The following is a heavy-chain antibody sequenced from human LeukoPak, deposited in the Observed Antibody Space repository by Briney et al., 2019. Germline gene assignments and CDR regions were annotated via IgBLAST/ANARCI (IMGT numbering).Heavy chain of an antibody. Sequence: PSETLSLTCTVSGGSISSYYWSWIRQPPGKGLEWIGYIYYSGSTNYNPSLKSRVTISVDTSKNQFSLKLSSVTAADTAVYYCARDIYCSSTSCSYDAFDIWGQGTMVTVSS. CDR1: GGSISSYY. D-gene: IGHD2-2*01. CDR3: ARDIYCSSTSCSYDAFDI. J-gene: IGHJ3*02. CDR2: IYYSGST. V-gene: IGHV4-59*01.